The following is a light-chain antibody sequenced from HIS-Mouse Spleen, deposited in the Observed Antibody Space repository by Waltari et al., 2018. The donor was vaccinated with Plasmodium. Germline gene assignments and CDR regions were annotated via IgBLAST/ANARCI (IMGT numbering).Light chain of an antibody. V-gene: IGKV3-15*01. J-gene: IGKJ3*01. CDR1: QSVSSN. Sequence: EIVMTQSPATLSVSPGERATLSCRASQSVSSNLAWYQQKPGQAPRLLIYGASTRATGIPARFSGSGPGTEFTLTISSLQSEDFAVYDCQQYNNWSFTFGP. CDR3: QQYNNWSFT. CDR2: GAS.